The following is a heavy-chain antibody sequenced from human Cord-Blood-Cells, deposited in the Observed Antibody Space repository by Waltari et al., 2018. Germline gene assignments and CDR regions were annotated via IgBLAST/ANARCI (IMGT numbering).Heavy chain of an antibody. J-gene: IGHJ4*02. CDR2: LYPGYAET. CDR1: GYSFTSYW. D-gene: IGHD4-17*01. V-gene: IGHV5-51*01. Sequence: EVQLVQSGAEVKKPGGSLKISCKGSGYSFTSYWIGWVRQMPGKGLEWVGLLYPGYAETRYSPSFQGQVTISADKSISPSYLQGSSRKASDTAMYYFARSPGDLDYWGQGTLVTGSS. CDR3: ARSPGDLDY.